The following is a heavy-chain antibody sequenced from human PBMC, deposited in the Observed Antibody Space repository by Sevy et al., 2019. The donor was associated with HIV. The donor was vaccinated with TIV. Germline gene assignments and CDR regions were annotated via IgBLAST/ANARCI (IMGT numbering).Heavy chain of an antibody. CDR1: GYTFTSYG. J-gene: IGHJ4*02. CDR3: ARDSITYYYDSSGYFHFDY. D-gene: IGHD3-22*01. Sequence: ASVKVSCKASGYTFTSYGISWVRQAPGQGLEWMGWISAYNGNTNYAQKLQGRVTMTTDTSTSTAYMELRSLRSDETAVYYCARDSITYYYDSSGYFHFDYWGQGTLVTVSS. V-gene: IGHV1-18*04. CDR2: ISAYNGNT.